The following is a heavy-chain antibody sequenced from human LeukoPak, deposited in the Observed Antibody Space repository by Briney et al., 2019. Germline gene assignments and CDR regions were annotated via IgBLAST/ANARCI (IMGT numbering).Heavy chain of an antibody. CDR1: GFTFSNYA. D-gene: IGHD5-24*01. Sequence: GGSLRLSCAASGFTFSNYAMSWVRQAPGKGLEWVSAISGSGGSTYYADSVKGRFTISRDNSKNTLFLQMSSLRVEDPAIYYCAKSTRDGYNLWFDYWGQGTLVTVSS. V-gene: IGHV3-23*01. CDR3: AKSTRDGYNLWFDY. CDR2: ISGSGGST. J-gene: IGHJ4*02.